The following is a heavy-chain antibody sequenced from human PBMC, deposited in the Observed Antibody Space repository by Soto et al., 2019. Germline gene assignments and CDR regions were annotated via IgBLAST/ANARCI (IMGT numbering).Heavy chain of an antibody. D-gene: IGHD3-22*01. V-gene: IGHV1-69*01. J-gene: IGHJ3*02. CDR2: IIPIFGTA. Sequence: QVQLVQSGAEVKKPGSSVKVSCKASGGTFSSYAISWVRQAPGQGLEWMGVIIPIFGTANYAQKFQGRVTITADESTSTAYMELSSLRSEDTAVYYCARDEEVDYYDSSDYYNAFDIWGQGTMVTVSS. CDR3: ARDEEVDYYDSSDYYNAFDI. CDR1: GGTFSSYA.